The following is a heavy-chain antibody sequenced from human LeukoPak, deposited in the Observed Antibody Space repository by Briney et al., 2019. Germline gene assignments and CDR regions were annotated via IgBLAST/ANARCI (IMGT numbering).Heavy chain of an antibody. J-gene: IGHJ4*02. CDR1: GGTFISYA. D-gene: IGHD1-26*01. V-gene: IGHV1-69*01. CDR2: IIPIFGTA. Sequence: SVKVSCKASGGTFISYAISWVRQAPGQGLEWMGGIIPIFGTANYAQKFQGRVTITADESTSTAYMELSSLRSEDTAVYYCAESGYSGSYYPIDYWGQGTLVTVSS. CDR3: AESGYSGSYYPIDY.